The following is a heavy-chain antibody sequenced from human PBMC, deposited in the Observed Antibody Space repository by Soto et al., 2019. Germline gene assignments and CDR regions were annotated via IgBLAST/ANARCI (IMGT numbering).Heavy chain of an antibody. Sequence: SETLSLTCSVSGGSVSSESHYWSWIRQTPGKGLEWIGYIYYTGSTNYNPSLKGRVTMSVDTSRDQVSLRLRSVTRADTAMYYCARDQYDFRSGSYYYAMEVWGQGTKVTVSS. CDR2: IYYTGST. V-gene: IGHV4-61*01. CDR3: ARDQYDFRSGSYYYAMEV. D-gene: IGHD3-3*01. J-gene: IGHJ6*02. CDR1: GGSVSSESHY.